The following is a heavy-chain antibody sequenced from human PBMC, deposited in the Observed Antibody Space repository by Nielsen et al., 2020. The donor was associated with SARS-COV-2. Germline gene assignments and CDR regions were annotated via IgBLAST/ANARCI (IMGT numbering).Heavy chain of an antibody. CDR3: ATYRPGGENYYYGMDV. Sequence: SETLSLTCTVSRGSISSYYWSWIRQPPGKGLEWIGYIYNSGSTNYNPSLKSRVAISVDTSKNQFSLKLSSVTAADTAVYYCATYRPGGENYYYGMDVWGQGTTVTVSS. J-gene: IGHJ6*02. CDR1: RGSISSYY. CDR2: IYNSGST. D-gene: IGHD1-14*01. V-gene: IGHV4-59*01.